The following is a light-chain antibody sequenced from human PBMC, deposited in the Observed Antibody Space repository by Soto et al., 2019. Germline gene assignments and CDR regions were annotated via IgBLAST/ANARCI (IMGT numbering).Light chain of an antibody. CDR2: WAS. Sequence: DIVMTQSPDSLAVSLGERATINCKSSQSVLYSSNNKNYLAWYQQKPGQPPKLLIYWASTRESGVPDRFSGSGSGTDCTLTSSSLQAEDVAVYYCQEYYSTPRTFGKGTKVEIK. J-gene: IGKJ1*01. CDR3: QEYYSTPRT. CDR1: QSVLYSSNNKNY. V-gene: IGKV4-1*01.